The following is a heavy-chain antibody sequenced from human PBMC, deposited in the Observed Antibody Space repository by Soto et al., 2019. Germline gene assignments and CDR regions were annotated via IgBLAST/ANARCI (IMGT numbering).Heavy chain of an antibody. CDR1: SGSISSTIYS. CDR2: IFYSGST. D-gene: IGHD2-15*01. Sequence: SETLSLTCTVSSGSISSTIYSWDWIRQPPGKGLEWIGSIFYSGSTYYNPSLKSRVTISVDTSKNQFSLPLTSVTAAYTAVYFCARQCRGVTCHWFVPWGQGTLVTVSS. CDR3: ARQCRGVTCHWFVP. J-gene: IGHJ5*02. V-gene: IGHV4-39*01.